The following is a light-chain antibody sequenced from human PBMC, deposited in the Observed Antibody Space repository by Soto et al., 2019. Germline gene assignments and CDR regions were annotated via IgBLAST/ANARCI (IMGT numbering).Light chain of an antibody. V-gene: IGKV1-33*01. Sequence: DIQMTHSPSSLFSSVWDRVTITCHSTQDINIYLNWYQQKPGKAPNLLIYDASNLEIGVPSRFSGSGSGTHFTFTISSLQTEDIGTYYCQQYDILPITFGRGTRLEIK. J-gene: IGKJ5*01. CDR2: DAS. CDR3: QQYDILPIT. CDR1: QDINIY.